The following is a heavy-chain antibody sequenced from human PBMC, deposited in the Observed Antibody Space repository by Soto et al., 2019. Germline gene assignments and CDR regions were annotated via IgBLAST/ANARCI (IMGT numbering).Heavy chain of an antibody. D-gene: IGHD2-8*02. V-gene: IGHV1-3*01. CDR1: GFSFSDNL. Sequence: QVQLVQSGAEVRKPGASVNISCRASGFSFSDNLINWVRQAPGQSLEWMGWINPDNGNTIYSQPFQGRVTISRHSSASIAYVAVSDLTSEDTAVYYCARDILSVGPRANDACDVWGQGTMVTVSS. CDR2: INPDNGNT. J-gene: IGHJ3*01. CDR3: ARDILSVGPRANDACDV.